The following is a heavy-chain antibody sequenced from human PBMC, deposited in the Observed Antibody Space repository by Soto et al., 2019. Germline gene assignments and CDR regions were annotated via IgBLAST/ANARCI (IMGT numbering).Heavy chain of an antibody. CDR1: GGSISSGEHY. CDR3: ARDRYGVPRGDYFDS. J-gene: IGHJ4*02. D-gene: IGHD4-17*01. Sequence: QVQLQESGPGLVKPSQTLSLTCTVSGGSISSGEHYWSWIRQLPGKGLEWIGNIYYSGSNYYNPSLKRRVTISVATSKDHFSLTLCSVTAADTAIYYCARDRYGVPRGDYFDSWGQGILVTVSS. V-gene: IGHV4-31*03. CDR2: IYYSGSN.